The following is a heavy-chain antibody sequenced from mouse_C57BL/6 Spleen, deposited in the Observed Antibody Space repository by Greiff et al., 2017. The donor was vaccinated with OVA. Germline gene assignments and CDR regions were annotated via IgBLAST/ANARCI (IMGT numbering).Heavy chain of an antibody. CDR2: IYPGDGDT. Sequence: VQLVESGPELVKPGASVKISCKASGYAFSSSWMNWVKQRPGQGLEWIGRIYPGDGDTNYNGKFKGKATLTADKSSSTAYMQLSSLTSEDSAVYFCARGETDSNDVDYWGQGTTLTVSS. CDR1: GYAFSSSW. V-gene: IGHV1-82*01. CDR3: ARGETDSNDVDY. J-gene: IGHJ2*01. D-gene: IGHD2-12*01.